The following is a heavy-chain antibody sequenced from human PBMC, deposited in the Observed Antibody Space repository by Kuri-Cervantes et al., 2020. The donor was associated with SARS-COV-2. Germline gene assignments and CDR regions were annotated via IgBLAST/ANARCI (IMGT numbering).Heavy chain of an antibody. D-gene: IGHD2-8*01. CDR1: GYTFTGYY. CDR2: INPNSGGT. Sequence: ASVKVSCKASGYTFTGYYMHWVRQAPGQGLEWMGWINPNSGGTNYAQKFQGRVTMTRDTSISTAYMELSRLRSDDPAMYYCARDCSGTDCNVIVYALSDWGQGTLVTVSS. V-gene: IGHV1-2*02. CDR3: ARDCSGTDCNVIVYALSD. J-gene: IGHJ4*02.